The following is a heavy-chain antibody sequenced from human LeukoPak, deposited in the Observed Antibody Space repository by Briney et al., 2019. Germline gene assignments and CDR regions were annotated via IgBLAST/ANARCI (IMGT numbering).Heavy chain of an antibody. CDR2: IYYSGST. J-gene: IGHJ4*02. D-gene: IGHD6-6*01. Sequence: SETLSLTCTVSGGSISSSSYYWGWIRQPPGKGLEWIGSIYYSGSTYYNPSPKSRVTISVDTSKNQFSLKLSSVTAADTAVYYCARGPDGYSSSPYFDYWGQGTLVTVSS. V-gene: IGHV4-39*01. CDR3: ARGPDGYSSSPYFDY. CDR1: GGSISSSSYY.